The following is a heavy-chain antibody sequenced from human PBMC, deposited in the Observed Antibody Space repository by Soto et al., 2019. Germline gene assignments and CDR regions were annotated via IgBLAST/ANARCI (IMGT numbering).Heavy chain of an antibody. J-gene: IGHJ3*02. Sequence: LSLTCTVSGGSISSGDYYWSWIRQPPGKGLEWIGYIYYSGSTYYNPSLKSRVTISVDTSKNQFSLKLSSVTAADTAVYYCARARVNSYDYVWGSYHAAFDIWGQGTMVTVSS. V-gene: IGHV4-30-4*01. CDR1: GGSISSGDYY. D-gene: IGHD3-16*02. CDR3: ARARVNSYDYVWGSYHAAFDI. CDR2: IYYSGST.